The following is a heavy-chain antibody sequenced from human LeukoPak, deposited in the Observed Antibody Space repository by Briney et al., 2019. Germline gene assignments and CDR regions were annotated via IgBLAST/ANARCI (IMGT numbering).Heavy chain of an antibody. CDR1: GFTFSSND. CDR2: IRITSNPI. CDR3: VRCVGSRSCSGGTCYSDD. J-gene: IGHJ4*02. V-gene: IGHV3-48*02. Sequence: GGPLRLSCTGSGFTFSSNDMSWARQPPGKGLEWVSYIRITSNPIKYADSVKGRFTISRDNAKNSLYLQMNSLRDEDAAVYYCVRCVGSRSCSGGTCYSDDWGQGTLVTVSS. D-gene: IGHD2-15*01.